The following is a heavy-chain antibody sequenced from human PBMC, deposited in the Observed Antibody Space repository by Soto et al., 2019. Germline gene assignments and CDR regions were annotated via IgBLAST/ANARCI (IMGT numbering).Heavy chain of an antibody. CDR3: ARVERAYCGGDCYAY. J-gene: IGHJ4*02. Sequence: EVQLVESGGGLVKPGGSLRLSCAASGFTFSSYSMNWVRQAPGKGLEWVSSISSSSSYIDYSDSVKGRFTISRDNAKKSLYLQMNSLRAEDPAVYYCARVERAYCGGDCYAYWSQGTLVTVSS. CDR2: ISSSSSYI. CDR1: GFTFSSYS. V-gene: IGHV3-21*01. D-gene: IGHD2-21*01.